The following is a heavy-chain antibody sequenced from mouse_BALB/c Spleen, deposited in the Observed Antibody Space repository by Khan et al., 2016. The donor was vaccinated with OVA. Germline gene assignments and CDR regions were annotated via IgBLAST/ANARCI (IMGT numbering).Heavy chain of an antibody. Sequence: QVQLKESGADLAKPGASVKMSCKASGYTFTTYWMHWVKQRPGQGLEWIGYINPTAGYTDYNEKFKDRATLSADKSSSTAYMQLSSLTSEDSAVYYCTTDRIDYWGQGTTLTVSS. CDR1: GYTFTTYW. J-gene: IGHJ2*01. CDR3: TTDRIDY. CDR2: INPTAGYT. V-gene: IGHV1-7*01.